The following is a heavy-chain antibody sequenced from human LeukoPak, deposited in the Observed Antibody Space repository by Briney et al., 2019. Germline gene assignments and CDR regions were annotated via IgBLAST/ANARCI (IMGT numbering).Heavy chain of an antibody. CDR2: IKQDESER. J-gene: IGHJ4*02. CDR3: ARDGYKDRYFDY. Sequence: GGSLRLSCAASGFTFDDYAMHWVRQAPGKGLEWVANIKQDESERHYVDSLRGRFTISRDNAKNSVFLQMNSLRAEDTAVYYCARDGYKDRYFDYWGQGTLVTVSS. V-gene: IGHV3-7*01. CDR1: GFTFDDYA. D-gene: IGHD5-24*01.